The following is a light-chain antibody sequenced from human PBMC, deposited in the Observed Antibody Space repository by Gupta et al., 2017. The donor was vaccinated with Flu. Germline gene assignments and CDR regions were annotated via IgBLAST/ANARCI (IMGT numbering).Light chain of an antibody. CDR2: GAT. CDR3: HQYYGSCT. V-gene: IGKV3-20*01. Sequence: EIVLTQSPGTLSLSPGERATLSCRASQSVGRDYLAWYQQKPGQAPRLLIYGATNRATGITDRFSGRGDGKDFTLTSSRREHEDCAVYYWHQYYGSCTFGQGTKVDIK. J-gene: IGKJ3*01. CDR1: QSVGRDY.